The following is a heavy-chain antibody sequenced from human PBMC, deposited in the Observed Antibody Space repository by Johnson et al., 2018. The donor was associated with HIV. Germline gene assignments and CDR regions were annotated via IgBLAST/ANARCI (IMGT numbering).Heavy chain of an antibody. CDR3: TTAIPRSTTVITTPDAFDI. D-gene: IGHD4-17*01. V-gene: IGHV3-15*01. CDR2: IKSKTDGGTT. J-gene: IGHJ3*02. Sequence: VQLVESGGGLVKPGGSLRVSCAASGFTFSNAWMSWVRQAPGKGLEWVGRIKSKTDGGTTDYAAPVTGRFTISRDDSKNTLYMQMNSLKTEDTAVYYCTTAIPRSTTVITTPDAFDIWGQGTMVTVSS. CDR1: GFTFSNAW.